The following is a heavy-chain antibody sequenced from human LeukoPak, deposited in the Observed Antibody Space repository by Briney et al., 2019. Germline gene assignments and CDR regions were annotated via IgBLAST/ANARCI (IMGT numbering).Heavy chain of an antibody. J-gene: IGHJ4*02. CDR1: GGSISSYY. V-gene: IGHV4-59*01. CDR3: ARARGYSSSSPDY. D-gene: IGHD6-13*01. Sequence: NPSETLSLTCTVSGGSISSYYWSWVRQPPGKGLEWIGYIYYSGSTNYNPSLKSRVTISVDTSKNQYSLKLSSVTAADTAVYCCARARGYSSSSPDYWGQGTLVTVSS. CDR2: IYYSGST.